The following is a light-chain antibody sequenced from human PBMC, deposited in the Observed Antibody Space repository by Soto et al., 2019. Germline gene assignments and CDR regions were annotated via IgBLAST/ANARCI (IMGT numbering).Light chain of an antibody. Sequence: EIVLTQSPGPLSLSPGERATLFCRASQSVTSSSIAWHQQKPGQAPRLLIYGASTRATGIPARFSGSGSGTEFTLSIGSLQSEDVAVYYCQQYNDWPPTLGQGTKVDI. CDR3: QQYNDWPPT. V-gene: IGKV3-15*01. CDR2: GAS. CDR1: QSVTSS. J-gene: IGKJ1*01.